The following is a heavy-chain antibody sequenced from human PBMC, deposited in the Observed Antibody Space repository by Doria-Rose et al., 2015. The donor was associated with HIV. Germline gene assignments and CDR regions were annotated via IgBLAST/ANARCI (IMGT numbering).Heavy chain of an antibody. CDR1: GVSLSSPGMG. CDR2: IFSDDDR. V-gene: IGHV2-26*01. J-gene: IGHJ4*02. Sequence: QESGPVLVKPTETLTLTCTVFGVSLSSPGMGVSWIRQPPGKALEWLASIFSDDDRSYKTSLKSRLTISRGTSKSQVVLTMTDMDPVDTATYYCARIKSSRWYHKYYFDFWGQGTLVIVSA. CDR3: ARIKSSRWYHKYYFDF. D-gene: IGHD6-13*01.